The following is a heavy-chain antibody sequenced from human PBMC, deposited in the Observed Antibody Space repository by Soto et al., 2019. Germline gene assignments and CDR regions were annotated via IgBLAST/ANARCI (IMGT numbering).Heavy chain of an antibody. D-gene: IGHD6-13*01. CDR3: ARTNSPDGYSSSWYVFDY. J-gene: IGHJ4*02. CDR2: IFLNDEK. Sequence: QVTLKDSGPVLVKPTETLTVTCTVSGFSLSNARMGVSWIRQPPGKSLEWLAHIFLNDEKSYSTSLKSRLTISKDTSKRQVVLTMTNMDPLDTATYYCARTNSPDGYSSSWYVFDYWGQGTLVTVSS. V-gene: IGHV2-26*01. CDR1: GFSLSNARMG.